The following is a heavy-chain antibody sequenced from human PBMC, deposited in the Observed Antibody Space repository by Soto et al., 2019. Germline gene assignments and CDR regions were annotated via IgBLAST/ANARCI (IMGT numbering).Heavy chain of an antibody. CDR2: ISGSGGST. V-gene: IGHV3-23*01. CDR3: AKDPYYYDSSGPVAFDI. J-gene: IGHJ3*02. D-gene: IGHD3-22*01. CDR1: GFTFSSYA. Sequence: VGSLRLPCAASGFTFSSYAMSWVRQAPGKGLEWVSAISGSGGSTYYADSVKGRFTISRDNSKNTLYLQMNSLRAEDTAVYYCAKDPYYYDSSGPVAFDIWGQGTMVTVSS.